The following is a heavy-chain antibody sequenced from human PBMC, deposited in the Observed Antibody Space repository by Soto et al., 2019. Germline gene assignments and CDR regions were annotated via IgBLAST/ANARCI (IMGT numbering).Heavy chain of an antibody. CDR2: IYYSGST. V-gene: IGHV4-59*01. CDR3: ARAVLPATAPFDY. J-gene: IGHJ4*02. Sequence: SETLPLTCIVSGGSISNYYWSWIRQPPGKGLEWIGYIYYSGSTNYNPSLQSRVTISVDTSKNQFSLKLSSVTAADTAVYYCARAVLPATAPFDYWGQGTLVTVSS. CDR1: GGSISNYY. D-gene: IGHD2-2*01.